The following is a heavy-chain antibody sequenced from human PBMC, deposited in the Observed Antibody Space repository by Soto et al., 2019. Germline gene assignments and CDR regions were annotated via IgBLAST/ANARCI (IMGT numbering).Heavy chain of an antibody. J-gene: IGHJ4*02. V-gene: IGHV1-24*01. CDR2: FDPEDGET. CDR3: ATEVRYHWNQSRRYYFDY. D-gene: IGHD1-20*01. CDR1: GYTLTALS. Sequence: ASVKVSCKVSGYTLTALSMHWVRQAPGKGLEWMGGFDPEDGETIYAQKFQGRVTMTEDTSTDTAYMELSSLRSEDTAVYYCATEVRYHWNQSRRYYFDYWGQGTLVTVSS.